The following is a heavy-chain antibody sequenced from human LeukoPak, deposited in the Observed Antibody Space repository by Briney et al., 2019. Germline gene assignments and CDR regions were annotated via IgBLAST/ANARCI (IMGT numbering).Heavy chain of an antibody. Sequence: GASVKVSCKASGYTFTSYDINWVRQATGQGLEWMGWMNPNSGNTGYAQKFQGRVTITRNTSISTAYMELSSLRSEDTAVYYCARRNYDILTGYYLFDYWGQGTLVTVSS. J-gene: IGHJ4*02. CDR2: MNPNSGNT. CDR1: GYTFTSYD. V-gene: IGHV1-8*03. D-gene: IGHD3-9*01. CDR3: ARRNYDILTGYYLFDY.